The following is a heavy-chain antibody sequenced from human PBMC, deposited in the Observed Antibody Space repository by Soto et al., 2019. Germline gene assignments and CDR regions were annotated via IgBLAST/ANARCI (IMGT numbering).Heavy chain of an antibody. Sequence: SETLSLTCNVSGGSISGSSFYWGWIRQPPGKGLEWIGSLLYSGTTFYNPSLKGRVIISVDTSKNQFSLKVTSVTAADTAMYYCARHSRAQVHKQLRPQAGDHGFDTWGQGTLVTVSS. D-gene: IGHD1-1*01. J-gene: IGHJ5*02. V-gene: IGHV4-39*01. CDR3: ARHSRAQVHKQLRPQAGDHGFDT. CDR2: LLYSGTT. CDR1: GGSISGSSFY.